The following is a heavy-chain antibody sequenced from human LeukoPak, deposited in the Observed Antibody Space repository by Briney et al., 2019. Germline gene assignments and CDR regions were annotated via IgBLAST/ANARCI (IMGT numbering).Heavy chain of an antibody. Sequence: SETLSLTCTVSGGSISSYYWSWIRQPPGKGLEWIGYIYYSGSTNYNPSLKSRVTISVDTSKNQFSLKLSSVTAADTAVYYCARVSSYRGSYYFDYWGQGNLVTVSS. CDR2: IYYSGST. CDR3: ARVSSYRGSYYFDY. D-gene: IGHD3-16*01. V-gene: IGHV4-59*01. J-gene: IGHJ4*02. CDR1: GGSISSYY.